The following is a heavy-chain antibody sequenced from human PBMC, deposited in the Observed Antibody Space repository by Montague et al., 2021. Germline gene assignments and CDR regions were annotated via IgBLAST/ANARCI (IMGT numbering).Heavy chain of an antibody. Sequence: SLRLSCAASGFTFSSYVMHWVRQAPGKGLVWVSRISHDGTVTTYXDSVKGRFTISRDNAKSTLFLQMNSLRAEDTAVYYCTRDVNWDLFDYWGQGALVTVSS. CDR2: ISHDGTVT. V-gene: IGHV3-74*01. CDR1: GFTFSSYV. J-gene: IGHJ4*02. CDR3: TRDVNWDLFDY. D-gene: IGHD7-27*01.